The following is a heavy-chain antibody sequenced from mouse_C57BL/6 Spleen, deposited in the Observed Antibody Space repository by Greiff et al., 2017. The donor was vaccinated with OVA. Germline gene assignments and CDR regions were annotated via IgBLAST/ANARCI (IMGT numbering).Heavy chain of an antibody. D-gene: IGHD1-1*01. V-gene: IGHV14-1*01. J-gene: IGHJ3*01. CDR3: TTDYYGSGAWFAY. Sequence: VQLKQSGAELVRPGASVKLSCTASGFNIKDYYMHWVKQRPEQGLEWIGRIDPEDGDTEYAPKFQGKATMTADTSSNTAYLQLSSLTSEDTAVYYCTTDYYGSGAWFAYWGQGTLVTVSA. CDR1: GFNIKDYY. CDR2: IDPEDGDT.